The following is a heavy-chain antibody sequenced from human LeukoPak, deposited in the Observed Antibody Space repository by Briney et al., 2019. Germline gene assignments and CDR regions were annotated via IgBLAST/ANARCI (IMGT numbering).Heavy chain of an antibody. Sequence: SQTLSLTCTVSGGSISSGGYYWSWIRQHPGKGLEWIGYIYYSGSTCYNPSLKSRVTISVDTSKNQFSLKLSSVTAADTAVYYCARGRSYYDSSGYQLRYWGQGTLVTVSS. J-gene: IGHJ4*02. CDR1: GGSISSGGYY. V-gene: IGHV4-31*03. CDR2: IYYSGST. CDR3: ARGRSYYDSSGYQLRY. D-gene: IGHD3-22*01.